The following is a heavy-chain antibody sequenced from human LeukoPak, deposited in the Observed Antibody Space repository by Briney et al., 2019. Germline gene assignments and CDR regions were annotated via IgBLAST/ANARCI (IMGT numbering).Heavy chain of an antibody. CDR3: ARYFVVVPAARSPPYYYGMDV. J-gene: IGHJ6*02. Sequence: ASVKVSCKASGYTFTGYYTHWVRQAPGQGLEWMGWINPNSGGTNYAQKFQGRVTMTRDTSISTAYMELSRLRSDDTAVYYCARYFVVVPAARSPPYYYGMDVWGQGTTVTVSS. CDR1: GYTFTGYY. D-gene: IGHD2-2*01. CDR2: INPNSGGT. V-gene: IGHV1-2*02.